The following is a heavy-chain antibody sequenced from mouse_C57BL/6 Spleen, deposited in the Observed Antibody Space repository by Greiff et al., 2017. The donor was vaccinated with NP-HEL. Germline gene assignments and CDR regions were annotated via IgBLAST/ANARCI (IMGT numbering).Heavy chain of an antibody. CDR2: IDPSDSYT. CDR1: GYTFTSYW. CDR3: ARWGLSWCFDV. Sequence: VQLQQPGAELVMPGASVKLSCKASGYTFTSYWMHWVKQRPGQGLEWIGEIDPSDSYTNYNHKFKGKSTLTVDKSSSTAYMQLSSLTSEDAAVYYCARWGLSWCFDVWGTGTTVTVSS. V-gene: IGHV1-69*01. D-gene: IGHD2-13*01. J-gene: IGHJ1*03.